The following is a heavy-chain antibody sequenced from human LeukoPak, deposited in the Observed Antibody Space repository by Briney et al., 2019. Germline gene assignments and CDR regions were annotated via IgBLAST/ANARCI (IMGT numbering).Heavy chain of an antibody. V-gene: IGHV3-15*01. CDR2: IKSKTDGGTT. Sequence: TPGGSLRLSCAASGFTFSNAWMSWVRQAPGKGLEWVGRIKSKTDGGTTDYAAPVKGRFTISRDDSKNTLYLQMNSLKTEDTAVYFFSPDIPVLEWNCLVYHYHIDGRGKGTTVTVSS. CDR3: SPDIPVLEWNCLVYHYHIDG. J-gene: IGHJ6*03. D-gene: IGHD3-3*01. CDR1: GFTFSNAW.